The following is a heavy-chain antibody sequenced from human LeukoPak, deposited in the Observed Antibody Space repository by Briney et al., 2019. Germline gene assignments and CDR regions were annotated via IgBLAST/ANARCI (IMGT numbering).Heavy chain of an antibody. Sequence: ASVKVSCKASGYTFTGYYMHWVRQAPGQGLEWMGGINPNSGGTNYAQKFQGRVTMTRDTSISTAYMELSRLRSDDTAVYYCALPGSGSYRVRSGIDYWGQGTLVTVSS. V-gene: IGHV1-2*02. CDR3: ALPGSGSYRVRSGIDY. CDR2: INPNSGGT. CDR1: GYTFTGYY. D-gene: IGHD3-10*01. J-gene: IGHJ4*02.